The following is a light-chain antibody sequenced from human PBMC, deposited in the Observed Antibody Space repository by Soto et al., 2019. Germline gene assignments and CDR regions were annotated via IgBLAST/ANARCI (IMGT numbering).Light chain of an antibody. Sequence: DIQVTQSPSSLSASVGDTVTIACRASQGIGHYLAWYQQKPGKLPNLLIYDASYLQSGVSSRFSGSGSGTEFPIIISSLQPEDVATYYCQKYDSAPWAFGQGTKVEIK. CDR3: QKYDSAPWA. CDR2: DAS. J-gene: IGKJ1*01. CDR1: QGIGHY. V-gene: IGKV1-27*01.